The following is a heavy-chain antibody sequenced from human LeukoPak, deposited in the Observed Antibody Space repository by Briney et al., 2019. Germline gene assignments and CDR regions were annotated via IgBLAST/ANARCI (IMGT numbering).Heavy chain of an antibody. CDR1: GFTFSNYA. CDR3: AKSGYYGY. J-gene: IGHJ4*02. D-gene: IGHD3-22*01. CDR2: ISGGGATT. V-gene: IGHV3-23*01. Sequence: GGSLRLSCAASGFTFSNYAMSWVRQAPGKGLEWVSGISGGGATTDYADSGKGRFTISRDNSKNTLYLQMNSLRAEDTAVYYCAKSGYYGYWGQGTLVTVSS.